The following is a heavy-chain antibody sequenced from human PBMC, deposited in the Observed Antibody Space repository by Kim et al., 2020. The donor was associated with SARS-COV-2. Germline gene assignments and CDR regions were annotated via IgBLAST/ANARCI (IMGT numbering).Heavy chain of an antibody. J-gene: IGHJ3*01. CDR3: ARFRSWQPHDALDL. Sequence: GGSLRLSCAVSGFTVSFNYMSWVRQAPGRGLEWVSVIYSDGTSHAADSVEGRITISRDNSSNILYLQMDSLRAEDTAIYYCARFRSWQPHDALDLWGQGTMVTVSS. D-gene: IGHD6-13*01. CDR2: IYSDGTS. CDR1: GFTVSFNY. V-gene: IGHV3-53*01.